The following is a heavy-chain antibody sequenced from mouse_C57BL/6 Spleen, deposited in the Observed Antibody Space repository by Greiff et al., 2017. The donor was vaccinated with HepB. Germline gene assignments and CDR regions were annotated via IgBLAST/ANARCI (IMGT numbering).Heavy chain of an antibody. CDR2: IDPSDSYT. J-gene: IGHJ3*01. V-gene: IGHV1-69*01. D-gene: IGHD1-1*01. CDR3: ASLITGFAY. Sequence: VQLQQPGAELVMPGASVKLSCKASGYTFTSYWMHWVKQRPGQGLEWIGEIDPSDSYTNHNQKFKGKSTLTVDKSSSTAYMQLSSLTSEDSAVYYCASLITGFAYWGQRTLVTVSA. CDR1: GYTFTSYW.